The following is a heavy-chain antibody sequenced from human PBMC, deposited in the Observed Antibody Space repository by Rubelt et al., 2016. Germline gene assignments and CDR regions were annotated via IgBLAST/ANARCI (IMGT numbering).Heavy chain of an antibody. CDR3: ATRLPTDY. D-gene: IGHD2-15*01. CDR1: GGSFSGYY. Sequence: QVQLQQWGAGLLKPSETLSLTCAVYGGSFSGYYWGWIRQPPGKGLEWIGDINHSGTTNYNPSLKSRVTISLDPSKNQFTLTLNSVTAADTAVYFCATRLPTDYWRQVSLVTVSS. CDR2: INHSGTT. V-gene: IGHV4-34*01. J-gene: IGHJ4*02.